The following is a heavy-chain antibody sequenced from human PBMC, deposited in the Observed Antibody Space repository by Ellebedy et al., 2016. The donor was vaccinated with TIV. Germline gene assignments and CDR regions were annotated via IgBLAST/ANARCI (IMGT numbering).Heavy chain of an antibody. CDR2: INSDGRNT. V-gene: IGHV3-74*01. Sequence: GGSLRLSCVASEFTFSIYWMHWVRQVPGKGLVWVSRINSDGRNTIYADSVKGRLTISRDNAKNTLYLQMNSLRVEDTAVYYCAREEVSGMDVWGQGTTVTVSS. J-gene: IGHJ6*02. D-gene: IGHD3-22*01. CDR1: EFTFSIYW. CDR3: AREEVSGMDV.